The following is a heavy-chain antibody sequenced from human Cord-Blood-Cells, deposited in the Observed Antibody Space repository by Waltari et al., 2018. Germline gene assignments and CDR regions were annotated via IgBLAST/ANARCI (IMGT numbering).Heavy chain of an antibody. CDR2: IWSDGSNK. D-gene: IGHD3-16*01. CDR1: GFTFSSYG. CDR3: ARDLGGGWFDP. Sequence: QVQLVESGGGVVQPGRSLRLSCAASGFTFSSYGMHWVRQAPGKGLAGVAVIWSDGSNKYYADSFKGRFTISRDNSKNTLYLQMNSRRAEDTAVYYCARDLGGGWFDPWGQGTLVTVSS. V-gene: IGHV3-33*01. J-gene: IGHJ5*02.